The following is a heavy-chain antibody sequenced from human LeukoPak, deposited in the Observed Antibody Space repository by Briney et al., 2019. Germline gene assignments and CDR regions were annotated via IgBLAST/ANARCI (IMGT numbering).Heavy chain of an antibody. V-gene: IGHV3-74*01. CDR3: VSFYETY. CDR2: INSDGSWT. CDR1: GNYW. J-gene: IGHJ4*02. D-gene: IGHD2/OR15-2a*01. Sequence: GGSLRLSCAASGNYWMHWVRQAPGKGLVWVSHINSDGSWTSYADSVKARFTISKDNAKNTVYLQMNSLRAEDTAVYYCVSFYETYWGRGTLVTVSS.